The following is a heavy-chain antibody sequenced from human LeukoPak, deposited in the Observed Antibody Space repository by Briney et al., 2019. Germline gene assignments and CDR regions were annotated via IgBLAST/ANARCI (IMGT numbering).Heavy chain of an antibody. CDR3: AKYQAIWRGYFDY. J-gene: IGHJ4*02. CDR2: ITGGGGST. V-gene: IGHV3-23*01. D-gene: IGHD3-3*01. Sequence: GGSLRHSCAASGFTFGNYAMSWVRQAPGKGLEWVSGITGGGGSTYYADSVRGRFTVSRDTSKNTLYLQMNSLRAEDTALYYCAKYQAIWRGYFDYWGQGTLVTVSS. CDR1: GFTFGNYA.